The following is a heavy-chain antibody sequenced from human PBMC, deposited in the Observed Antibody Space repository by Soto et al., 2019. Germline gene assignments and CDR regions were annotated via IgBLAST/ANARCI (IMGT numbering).Heavy chain of an antibody. CDR3: SNRDNSKYGGCFDY. CDR2: ISGSGSST. V-gene: IGHV3-23*01. Sequence: PGGSLRLSCAASGFTFSSYAMSWVRQAPGKGLEWVSTISGSGSSTYYADSVKGRFTISRDNSKNTLYLQMNSLRAEDTAIYYCSNRDNSKYGGCFDYWGQGTVVTVSS. J-gene: IGHJ4*02. CDR1: GFTFSSYA. D-gene: IGHD4-4*01.